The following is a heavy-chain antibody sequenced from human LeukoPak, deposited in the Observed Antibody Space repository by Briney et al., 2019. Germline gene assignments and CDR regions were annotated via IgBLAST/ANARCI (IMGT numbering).Heavy chain of an antibody. Sequence: PGGSLRLSCAASGFTFSSYAMHWVRQAPGKGLEWVALISYDGSNKYYADSVKGRFTISRDNSKNTLYLQMNSLRAGDTAVYYCARFYANEWELPHWGQGTLVTVSS. V-gene: IGHV3-30*04. D-gene: IGHD1-26*01. CDR3: ARFYANEWELPH. CDR2: ISYDGSNK. J-gene: IGHJ4*02. CDR1: GFTFSSYA.